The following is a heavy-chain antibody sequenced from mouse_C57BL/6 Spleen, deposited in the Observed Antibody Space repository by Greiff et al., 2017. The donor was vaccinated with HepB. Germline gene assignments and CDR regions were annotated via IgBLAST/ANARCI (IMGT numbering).Heavy chain of an antibody. CDR1: GYSITSGYY. J-gene: IGHJ1*03. CDR2: ISYDGSN. CDR3: ARDRTGTGWYFDV. V-gene: IGHV3-6*01. Sequence: EVQRVESGPGLVKPSQSLSLTCSVTGYSITSGYYWNWIRQFPGNKLEWMGYISYDGSNNYNPSLKNRISITRDTSKNQFFLKLNSVTTEDTATYYCARDRTGTGWYFDVWGTGTTVTVSS. D-gene: IGHD4-1*01.